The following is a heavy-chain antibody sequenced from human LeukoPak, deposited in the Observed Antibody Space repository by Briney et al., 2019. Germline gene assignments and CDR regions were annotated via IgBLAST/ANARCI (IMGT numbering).Heavy chain of an antibody. V-gene: IGHV3-23*01. J-gene: IGHJ3*01. CDR3: ARRYYYDDSGYYYGTFDV. D-gene: IGHD3-22*01. CDR1: GFTFSSYA. Sequence: GGSLRLSCAASGFTFSSYAMSWVRQAPGKGLEWVSTISDRDGSTYYVGAVKGRFTISRDNSKNTLYLQMNSLRGEDTAVYYCARRYYYDDSGYYYGTFDVWGQGTMVTVSS. CDR2: ISDRDGST.